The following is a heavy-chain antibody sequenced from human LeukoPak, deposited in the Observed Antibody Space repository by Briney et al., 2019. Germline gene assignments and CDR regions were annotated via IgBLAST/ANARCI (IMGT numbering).Heavy chain of an antibody. V-gene: IGHV3-33*01. CDR2: IWYDGSNK. Sequence: GRSLRLSCAASGFTFSSYGMHWVRQAPGKGLEWVAVIWYDGSNKYYADSVKGRFTISRDNSKNTLYLQMNSLRAKDTAVYYCARDFDFWSGYGDAFDIWGQGTMVTVSS. CDR3: ARDFDFWSGYGDAFDI. J-gene: IGHJ3*02. D-gene: IGHD3-3*01. CDR1: GFTFSSYG.